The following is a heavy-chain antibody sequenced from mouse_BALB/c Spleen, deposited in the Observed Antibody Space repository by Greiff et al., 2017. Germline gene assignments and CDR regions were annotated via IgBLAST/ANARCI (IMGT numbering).Heavy chain of an antibody. V-gene: IGHV5-17*02. Sequence: EVQGVESGGGLVQPGGSRKLSCAASGFTFSSFGMHWVRQAPEKGLEWVAYISSGSSTIYYADTVKGRFTISRDNPKNTLFLQMTSLRSEDTAMYYCARHIYDGYYVGFAYWGQGTLVTVSA. J-gene: IGHJ3*01. CDR2: ISSGSSTI. CDR1: GFTFSSFG. CDR3: ARHIYDGYYVGFAY. D-gene: IGHD2-3*01.